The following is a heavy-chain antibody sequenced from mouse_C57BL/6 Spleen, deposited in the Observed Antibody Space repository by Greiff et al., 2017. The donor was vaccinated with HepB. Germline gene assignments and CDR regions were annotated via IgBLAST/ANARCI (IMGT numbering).Heavy chain of an antibody. CDR3: AKDMVTTFDY. D-gene: IGHD2-2*01. Sequence: LVESGPELVKPGASVKISCKASGYAFSSSWMNWVKQRPGKGLEWIGRIYPGDGDTNYNGKFKGKATLTADKSSSTAYMQLSSLTSEDSAVYFCAKDMVTTFDYWGQSTTLTVSS. CDR2: IYPGDGDT. J-gene: IGHJ2*01. CDR1: GYAFSSSW. V-gene: IGHV1-82*01.